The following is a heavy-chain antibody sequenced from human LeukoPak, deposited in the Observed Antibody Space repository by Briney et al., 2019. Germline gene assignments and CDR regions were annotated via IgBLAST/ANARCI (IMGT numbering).Heavy chain of an antibody. CDR2: INPNSGGT. CDR1: GYTFTCYY. V-gene: IGHV1-2*02. Sequence: SVKVSCKASGYTFTCYYMHWVRQAPGQGLEWMGWINPNSGGTNYAQKFQGRVTMTRDTSISTAYMELSRLRSDDTAVYYCATHPSYSSGWFSPLDAFDIWGQGTMVTVSS. J-gene: IGHJ3*02. CDR3: ATHPSYSSGWFSPLDAFDI. D-gene: IGHD6-13*01.